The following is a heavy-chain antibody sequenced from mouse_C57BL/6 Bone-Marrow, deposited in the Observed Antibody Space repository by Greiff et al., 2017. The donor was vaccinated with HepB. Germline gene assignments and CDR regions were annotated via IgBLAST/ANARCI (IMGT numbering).Heavy chain of an antibody. CDR2: IYPGDGDT. D-gene: IGHD1-1*01. CDR1: GYAFSSSW. CDR3: AKWIRLSRSFDY. J-gene: IGHJ2*01. Sequence: VQLQQSGPELVKPGASVKISCKASGYAFSSSWMNWVKQRPGKGLEWIGRIYPGDGDTNYNGKFKGKATLTADKSSSTAYMQLSSLTSEASAVYFCAKWIRLSRSFDYWGQGTTLTVSS. V-gene: IGHV1-82*01.